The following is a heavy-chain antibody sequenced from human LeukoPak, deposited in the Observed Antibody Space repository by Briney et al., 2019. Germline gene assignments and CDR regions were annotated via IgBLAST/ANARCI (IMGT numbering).Heavy chain of an antibody. CDR2: IYYSGST. V-gene: IGHV4-59*01. Sequence: SEALSLTCTVSGGSISSYYWSWIRQPPGKGLEWIGYIYYSGSTNYNPSLKSRVTISVDTSKNQFSLKLSSVTAADTAVYYCARHLTSGSYFAWGMGLDYWGQGTLVTVSS. CDR1: GGSISSYY. J-gene: IGHJ4*02. CDR3: ARHLTSGSYFAWGMGLDY. D-gene: IGHD1-26*01.